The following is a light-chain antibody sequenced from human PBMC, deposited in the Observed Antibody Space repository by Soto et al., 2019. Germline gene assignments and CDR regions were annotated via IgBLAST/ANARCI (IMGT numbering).Light chain of an antibody. V-gene: IGLV2-8*01. CDR1: SSDVGGYNS. Sequence: LTQPPSASGSPGQSVTISCTGTSSDVGGYNSVSWYQQHPGKAPKLMIYEVNKRPSGVPDRFSGSKSGNTASLTVSGLQAEDEADYYCSSYAGSNNVFGTGTKVTVL. J-gene: IGLJ1*01. CDR3: SSYAGSNNV. CDR2: EVN.